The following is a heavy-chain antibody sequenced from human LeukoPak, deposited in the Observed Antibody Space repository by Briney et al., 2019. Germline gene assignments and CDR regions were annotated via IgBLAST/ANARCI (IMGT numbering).Heavy chain of an antibody. CDR1: GFTFSNAW. D-gene: IGHD2-21*02. CDR3: TSLGTYCGGDCYLN. V-gene: IGHV3-15*01. J-gene: IGHJ4*02. CDR2: IKSIPDGGTT. Sequence: GGSLRLSCAASGFTFSNAWMSWVRQAPGKGLEWVGRIKSIPDGGTTDYAAPVKGRFTISRDDSKNRLYLQMNSLKTEDTAVYYRTSLGTYCGGDCYLNWGQGTLVTVSS.